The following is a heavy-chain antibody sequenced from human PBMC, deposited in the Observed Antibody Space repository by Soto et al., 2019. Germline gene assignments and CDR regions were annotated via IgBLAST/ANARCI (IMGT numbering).Heavy chain of an antibody. CDR2: INHSGST. CDR1: GGSFSGYY. CDR3: ARVARDLTYDSRRGAFDI. V-gene: IGHV4-34*01. Sequence: QVQLQQWGAGLLKPSETLSLTCAVYGGSFSGYYWSWIRQPPGKGLEWIGEINHSGSTNYNPSLKSRVTISVDTCKNQCSLKLSSVTAADTAVYYCARVARDLTYDSRRGAFDIWGQGTMVTVSS. J-gene: IGHJ3*02. D-gene: IGHD3-22*01.